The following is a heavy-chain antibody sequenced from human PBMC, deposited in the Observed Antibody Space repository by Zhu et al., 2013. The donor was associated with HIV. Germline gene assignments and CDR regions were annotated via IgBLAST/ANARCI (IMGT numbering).Heavy chain of an antibody. CDR1: TYTFTRYP. D-gene: IGHD6-19*01. Sequence: QVQLVQSGAEVKTPGASVKISCKASTYTFTRYPIHWVRQAPGQGLEWMAIINPTDGSTSYAQEIQGRITMTRDPSTNTIYMGLKSLRSEDTAVYYCARGADMSSWFGHYMDVWGKGTTVTVSS. CDR2: INPTDGST. CDR3: ARGADMSSWFGHYMDV. J-gene: IGHJ6*03. V-gene: IGHV1-46*01.